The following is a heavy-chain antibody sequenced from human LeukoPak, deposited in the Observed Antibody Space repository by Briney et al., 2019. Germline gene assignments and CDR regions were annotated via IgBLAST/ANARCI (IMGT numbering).Heavy chain of an antibody. CDR3: ARDPRGGTSRDNWFDP. J-gene: IGHJ5*02. Sequence: SETLSLTCAVYGGSFSNYYWSWIRQSPGKGLEWIGEINDSGTINYNPSLKSRVTISVDTSKNQFSLKLNSVTAADTAVYYCARDPRGGTSRDNWFDPWGQGTLVTVSS. CDR2: INDSGTI. D-gene: IGHD1-1*01. V-gene: IGHV4-34*01. CDR1: GGSFSNYY.